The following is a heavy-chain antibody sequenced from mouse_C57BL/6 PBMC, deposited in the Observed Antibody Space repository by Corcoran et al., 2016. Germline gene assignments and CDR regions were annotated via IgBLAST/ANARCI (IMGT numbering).Heavy chain of an antibody. V-gene: IGHV1-18*01. CDR1: GYTFTDYN. Sequence: EVQLQQSGPELVKPGASVKIPCKASGYTFTDYNMDWVKQSHGKSLEWIGDINPNNGGTIYNQKFKGKATLTVDKSSSTAYMELRSLTSEDTAVYYCAVHYGSSYGWFAYWGQGTLVTVSA. CDR3: AVHYGSSYGWFAY. D-gene: IGHD1-1*01. J-gene: IGHJ3*01. CDR2: INPNNGGT.